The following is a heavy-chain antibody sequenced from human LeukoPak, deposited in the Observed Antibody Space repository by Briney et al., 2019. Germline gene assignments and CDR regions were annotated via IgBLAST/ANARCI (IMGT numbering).Heavy chain of an antibody. CDR1: GGSISSGDYY. CDR3: AREQQQLVQENWFDP. J-gene: IGHJ5*02. CDR2: IYYSGST. D-gene: IGHD6-13*01. V-gene: IGHV4-30-4*01. Sequence: SETLSLTCTVSGGSISSGDYYWSWIRQPPGKGLEWIGYIYYSGSTYYNPSLKSRVTISVDTSKNQFSLKLSSVTAADTAVYYCAREQQQLVQENWFDPWGQGTLVTVSS.